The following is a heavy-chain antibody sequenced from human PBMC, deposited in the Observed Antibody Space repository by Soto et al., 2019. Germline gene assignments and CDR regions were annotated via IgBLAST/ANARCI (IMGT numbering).Heavy chain of an antibody. Sequence: QVQLVQSGGEVKRPGASVKVSCKTSGYTFSNYGITWVRQAPGQPLEWLGWISLYSDGTNYAQKFQCRVSMTTDTSTTTAYMELRSLRSDDTAVYYCARVVPGAEAWCGPWGQGTLVTVSS. CDR3: ARVVPGAEAWCGP. V-gene: IGHV1-18*01. D-gene: IGHD2-2*01. J-gene: IGHJ5*02. CDR2: ISLYSDGT. CDR1: GYTFSNYG.